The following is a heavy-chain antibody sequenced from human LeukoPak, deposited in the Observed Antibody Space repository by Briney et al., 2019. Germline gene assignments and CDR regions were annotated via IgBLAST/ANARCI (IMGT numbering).Heavy chain of an antibody. CDR1: GFTFSSYG. J-gene: IGHJ4*02. D-gene: IGHD1-26*01. V-gene: IGHV3-30*03. CDR3: ARDGGEEWELLGYYFDY. Sequence: GGSLRLSCAASGFTFSSYGMHWVRQAPGKGLEWVAVISYDGSNKYYADSVKGRFTISRDNSKNTLYLQMNSLRAEDTAVYYCARDGGEEWELLGYYFDYWGQGTLVTVSS. CDR2: ISYDGSNK.